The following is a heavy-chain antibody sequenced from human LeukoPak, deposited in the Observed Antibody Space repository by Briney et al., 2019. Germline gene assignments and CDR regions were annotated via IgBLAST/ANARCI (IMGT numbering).Heavy chain of an antibody. CDR1: GYTFTSYG. CDR3: ARDNEYQLPHGDY. J-gene: IGHJ4*02. V-gene: IGHV1-18*01. Sequence: ASVKVSCKASGYTFTSYGIRWVRQAPGQGREGMGRISAYNGNTNSAQKLQGRVTMTTDTSTSTAYMELRSLRSDDTAVYYCARDNEYQLPHGDYWGQGTLVTVSS. CDR2: ISAYNGNT. D-gene: IGHD2-2*01.